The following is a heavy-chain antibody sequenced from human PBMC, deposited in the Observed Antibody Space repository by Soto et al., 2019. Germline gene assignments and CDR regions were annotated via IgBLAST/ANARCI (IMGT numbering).Heavy chain of an antibody. D-gene: IGHD1-1*01. CDR2: ISASGGDT. V-gene: IGHV3-23*01. Sequence: EVQLLESGGGLLQPGGSLRLSCAASGFTFSSYPMSWVRQAPGKGLEWVTAISASGGDTYYRESVEGRFTISRDNSKNTLYLQMNSLRAEDTAIYYCAKKRSRHKAPFDYWGQGTLVTVSS. J-gene: IGHJ4*02. CDR3: AKKRSRHKAPFDY. CDR1: GFTFSSYP.